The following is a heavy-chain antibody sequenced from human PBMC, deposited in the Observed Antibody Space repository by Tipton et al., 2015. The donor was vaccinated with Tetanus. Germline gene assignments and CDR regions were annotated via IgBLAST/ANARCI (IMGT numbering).Heavy chain of an antibody. CDR1: GGSISSGDYY. CDR2: IYYSGST. V-gene: IGHV4-30-4*01. J-gene: IGHJ4*02. CDR3: ARDTDSSGGVIDY. D-gene: IGHD3-22*01. Sequence: TLSLTCTVSGGSISSGDYYWSWIRQPPGKGLEWIGYIYYSGSTYYNPSLKRRVTISVDTSKNQFSLKLSSVTAAVTAVYYCARDTDSSGGVIDYWCQVTLVTVSS.